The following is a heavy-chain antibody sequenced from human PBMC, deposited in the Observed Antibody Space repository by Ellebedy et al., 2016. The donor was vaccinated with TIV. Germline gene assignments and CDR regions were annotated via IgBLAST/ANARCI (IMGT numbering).Heavy chain of an antibody. Sequence: ASVKVSXXASGGTFSSYAISWVRQAPGQGLEWMGWISAYNGNTNYAQKLQGRVTMTTDTSTSTAYMELRSLRSDDTAVYYCVRVWRYWGQGTLVTVSS. D-gene: IGHD6-13*01. CDR2: ISAYNGNT. CDR3: VRVWRY. J-gene: IGHJ4*02. CDR1: GGTFSSYA. V-gene: IGHV1-18*01.